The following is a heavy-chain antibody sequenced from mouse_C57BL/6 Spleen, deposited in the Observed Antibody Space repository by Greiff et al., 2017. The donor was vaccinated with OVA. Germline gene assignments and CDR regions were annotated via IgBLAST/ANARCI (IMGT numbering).Heavy chain of an antibody. V-gene: IGHV1-55*01. D-gene: IGHD2-14*01. J-gene: IGHJ3*01. CDR3: ARDRDWFAY. Sequence: QVQLLQPGAELVKPGASVKMSCKASGYTFTSYWITWVKQRPGQGLEWIGDIYPGSGSNNYNEKFKSKATLTGDTSYSTAYMQLSSLTSEDSAVYYWARDRDWFAYWGQGTLVTVSA. CDR1: GYTFTSYW. CDR2: IYPGSGSN.